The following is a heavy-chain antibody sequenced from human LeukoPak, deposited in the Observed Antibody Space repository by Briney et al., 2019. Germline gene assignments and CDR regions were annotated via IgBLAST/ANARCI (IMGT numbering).Heavy chain of an antibody. V-gene: IGHV3-30*03. J-gene: IGHJ4*02. D-gene: IGHD2-21*01. Sequence: GSLRLSCAVSGIPFINAWMTWVRQAPGKGLEWVAVIQNDASTENFADSVKGRFTISRDNSKNTVFLQMNSLRVEDTAVYYCARELSQIVWGGLDYGGQGTLVSVSS. CDR1: GIPFINAW. CDR3: ARELSQIVWGGLDY. CDR2: IQNDASTE.